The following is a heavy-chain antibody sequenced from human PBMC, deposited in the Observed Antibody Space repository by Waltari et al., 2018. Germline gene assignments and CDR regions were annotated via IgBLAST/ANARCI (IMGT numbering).Heavy chain of an antibody. J-gene: IGHJ5*02. Sequence: QVQLQESGPGLVKPSETLSLTCTVSGYSISSGYYWGWIRQPPGKGLEWIGSIYHSGSTYYNPSLKSRVTISVDTSKNQFSLKLSSVTAADTAVYYCARGGDSSGWYQRAWFDPWGQGTLVTVSS. D-gene: IGHD6-19*01. CDR1: GYSISSGYY. CDR3: ARGGDSSGWYQRAWFDP. CDR2: IYHSGST. V-gene: IGHV4-38-2*02.